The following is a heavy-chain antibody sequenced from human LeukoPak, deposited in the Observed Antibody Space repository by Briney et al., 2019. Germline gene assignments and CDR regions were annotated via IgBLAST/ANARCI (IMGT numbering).Heavy chain of an antibody. CDR1: GFTFSSYA. V-gene: IGHV3-30*18. Sequence: GGSLRLSCAASGFTFSSYAMSWVRQAPGKGLEWVAVISYDGSNKYYADSVKGRFTISRDNSKNTLYLQMNSLRAEDTAVYYCANVFVHYYDSSGYSAFDIWGQGTMVTVSS. J-gene: IGHJ3*02. CDR3: ANVFVHYYDSSGYSAFDI. D-gene: IGHD3-22*01. CDR2: ISYDGSNK.